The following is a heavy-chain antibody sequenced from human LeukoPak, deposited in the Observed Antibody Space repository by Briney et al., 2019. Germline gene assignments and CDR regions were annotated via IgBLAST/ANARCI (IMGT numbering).Heavy chain of an antibody. CDR1: GGSISSYY. CDR3: ARIDYGGNSGIFDY. Sequence: SETLSLTCTVSGGSISSYYWSWIRQPAGKGLEWIGRIYTSGGTNYNPSLKSRVTMSVDTSKNQFSLKLSSVTAADTAVYYCARIDYGGNSGIFDYWGQGTLVTVSS. J-gene: IGHJ4*02. D-gene: IGHD4-23*01. CDR2: IYTSGGT. V-gene: IGHV4-4*07.